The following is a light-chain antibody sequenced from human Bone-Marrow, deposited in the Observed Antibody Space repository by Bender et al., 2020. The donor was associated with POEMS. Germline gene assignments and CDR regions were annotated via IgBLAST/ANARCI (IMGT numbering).Light chain of an antibody. J-gene: IGLJ2*01. CDR1: SSDVGSYDL. Sequence: SVSGSPGQSITISCTGTSSDVGSYDLVSWYQQHPGQAPKLLIYDVTNRPSGVSTRFFGSKSGNTASLTISGLQAEDEADYYCCSYAGSRSVVFGGGTKLTVL. CDR3: CSYAGSRSVV. CDR2: DVT. V-gene: IGLV2-23*02.